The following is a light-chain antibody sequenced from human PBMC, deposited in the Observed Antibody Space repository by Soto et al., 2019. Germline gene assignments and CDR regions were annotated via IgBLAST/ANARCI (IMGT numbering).Light chain of an antibody. CDR1: QSVSGW. CDR2: DAS. CDR3: QQYETFSWT. J-gene: IGKJ1*01. V-gene: IGKV1-5*01. Sequence: DIQMTQSPSTLSASVGDTVTVTCRASQSVSGWLAWYQQKPGEAPKLLIYDASALLRGVPSRFSGSGSGTKFTLTVAILQPDDFATYYCQQYETFSWTFGPGTKVEI.